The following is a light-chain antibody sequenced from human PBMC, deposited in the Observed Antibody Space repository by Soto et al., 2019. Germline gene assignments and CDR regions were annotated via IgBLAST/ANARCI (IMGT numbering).Light chain of an antibody. CDR3: QQYNSYPLI. Sequence: DVQVTQSPSTVSASVGDRVTFTCRARQTIYSWLAWYQQKPGKAPKLLIYDASSLESGVPSRFSGSGSGTEFTLTISSLQPDDFATYYCQQYNSYPLIFGGGTKVEIK. J-gene: IGKJ4*01. CDR1: QTIYSW. V-gene: IGKV1-5*01. CDR2: DAS.